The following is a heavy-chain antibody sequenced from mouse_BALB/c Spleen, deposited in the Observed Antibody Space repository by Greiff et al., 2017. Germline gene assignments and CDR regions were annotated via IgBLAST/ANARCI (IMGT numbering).Heavy chain of an antibody. CDR1: GFTFTDYY. D-gene: IGHD2-4*01. CDR3: ARDGNGITTVY. V-gene: IGHV7-3*02. Sequence: EVKLMESGGGLVQPGGSLRLSCATSGFTFTDYYMSWVRQPPGKALEWLGFIRNKANGYTTEYSASVKGRFTISRDNSQSILYLQMNTLRAEDSATYYCARDGNGITTVYWGQGTTLTVSS. CDR2: IRNKANGYTT. J-gene: IGHJ2*01.